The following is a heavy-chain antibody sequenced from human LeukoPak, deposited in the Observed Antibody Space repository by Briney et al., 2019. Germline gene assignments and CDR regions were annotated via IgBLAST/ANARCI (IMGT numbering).Heavy chain of an antibody. J-gene: IGHJ4*02. CDR3: SRASSGLVNY. CDR1: GFTYSSYS. D-gene: IGHD3-22*01. CDR2: ISSSSYI. Sequence: GGSLRLSCAASGFTYSSYSMNWVRQAPGQGLEWVSSISSSSYIYSPDSVTRRFTISRDTPKNSLYLPMNSLTAEHTPVHYFSRASSGLVNYWGQGTLVTVPS. V-gene: IGHV3-21*01.